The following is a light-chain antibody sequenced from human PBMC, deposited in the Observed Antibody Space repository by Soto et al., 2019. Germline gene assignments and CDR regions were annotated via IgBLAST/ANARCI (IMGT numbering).Light chain of an antibody. CDR3: QQYNNWPPWT. CDR2: GAS. V-gene: IGKV3-15*01. CDR1: QSVSNN. J-gene: IGKJ1*01. Sequence: EIGLTHSPGTLSVSPGERATLSCRASQSVSNNYLAWYQQKPGQAPSLLIYGASTRATGIPARFSGSGSGAEFTLTISSLQSEDFAVYYCQQYNNWPPWTFGQGTKVDI.